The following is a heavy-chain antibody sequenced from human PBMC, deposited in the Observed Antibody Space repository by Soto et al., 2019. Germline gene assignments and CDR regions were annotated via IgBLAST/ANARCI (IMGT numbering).Heavy chain of an antibody. CDR1: GGTFSSYA. J-gene: IGHJ3*02. V-gene: IGHV1-69*13. D-gene: IGHD1-26*01. CDR3: ARDPRVIVGATTRFGAFDI. Sequence: SVKVSCKASGGTFSSYAISWVRQAPGQGLEWMGGIIPIFGTANYAQKFQGRVTITADESTSTAYMELSSLRSEDTAVYYCARDPRVIVGATTRFGAFDIWGQGTMVTVSS. CDR2: IIPIFGTA.